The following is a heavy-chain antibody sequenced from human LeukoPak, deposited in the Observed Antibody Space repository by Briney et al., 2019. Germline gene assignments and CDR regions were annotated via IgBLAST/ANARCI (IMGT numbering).Heavy chain of an antibody. D-gene: IGHD5-24*01. J-gene: IGHJ6*02. V-gene: IGHV4-31*03. Sequence: PSETLSLTCTVSGGSISSGGYYWIWIRQHSGKGLEWIGYIYYSGSTYYNPSLKSRVTISVDTSKNQFSLKLSSVTAADTAVYYCARDRASDGYNLLYYYYYGMDVWGQGTTVTVSS. CDR1: GGSISSGGYY. CDR3: ARDRASDGYNLLYYYYYGMDV. CDR2: IYYSGST.